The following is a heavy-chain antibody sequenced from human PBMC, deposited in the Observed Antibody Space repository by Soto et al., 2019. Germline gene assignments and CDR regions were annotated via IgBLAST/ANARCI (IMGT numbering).Heavy chain of an antibody. J-gene: IGHJ3*02. V-gene: IGHV1-18*01. D-gene: IGHD2-15*01. CDR1: GYTFTSYG. CDR3: ARLPSGYCSGGSCYQDAFDI. CDR2: ISAYNGNT. Sequence: ASVKVSCKASGYTFTSYGISWVRQAPGQGLEWMGWISAYNGNTNYAQKLQGRVTMTTDTSTSTAYMELRSLRSDDTAVYYCARLPSGYCSGGSCYQDAFDIWGQGTMVTVSS.